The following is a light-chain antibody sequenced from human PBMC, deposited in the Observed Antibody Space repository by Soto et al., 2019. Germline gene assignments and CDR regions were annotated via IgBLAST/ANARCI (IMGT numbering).Light chain of an antibody. CDR3: QQYNSYGT. V-gene: IGKV1-5*01. CDR2: DAY. J-gene: IGKJ1*01. CDR1: QSVSSW. Sequence: DIQMTQSHSTLSASVGDRVTITCRASQSVSSWLAWYQQKPGKAPKLLIYDAYSLESGVPSRFSGSGSGTEFTLTISSLQPDDFATYYCQQYNSYGTFGQGTKVDIK.